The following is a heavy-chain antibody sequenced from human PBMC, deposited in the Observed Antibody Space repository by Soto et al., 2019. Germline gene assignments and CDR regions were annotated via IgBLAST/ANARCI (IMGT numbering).Heavy chain of an antibody. D-gene: IGHD1-26*01. J-gene: IGHJ6*02. CDR2: INHSGST. CDR3: ARGRRDVGATPYYYGMDV. V-gene: IGHV4-34*01. Sequence: SETLSLTCAVYGGSFSGYYWSWVRQPPGKGLEWIGEINHSGSTNYNPSLKSRVTISVDTSKNQFSLKLSSVTAADTAVYYCARGRRDVGATPYYYGMDVWGQGTTVTVSS. CDR1: GGSFSGYY.